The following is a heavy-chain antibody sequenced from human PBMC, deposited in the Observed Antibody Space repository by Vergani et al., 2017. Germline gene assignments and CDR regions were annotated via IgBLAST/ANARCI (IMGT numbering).Heavy chain of an antibody. CDR1: GFSLTTGGEG. J-gene: IGHJ3*01. Sequence: QITLRESGPTLVKPTQTLTLTCTFSGFSLTTGGEGVGWIRQPPGRALAWLAFVYWNDDERYSPSLKSRVTITKDTSKNEVILTMATMDPVDTASYYCVHRLGYFDWDGAFDVWAQGQWSPSLQ. CDR3: VHRLGYFDWDGAFDV. CDR2: VYWNDDE. V-gene: IGHV2-5*01. D-gene: IGHD3-9*01.